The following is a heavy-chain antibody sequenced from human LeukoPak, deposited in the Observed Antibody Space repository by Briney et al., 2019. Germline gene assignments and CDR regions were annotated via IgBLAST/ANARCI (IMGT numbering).Heavy chain of an antibody. J-gene: IGHJ4*02. V-gene: IGHV3-30*18. CDR2: ISYDGTSK. D-gene: IGHD2-15*01. Sequence: GRSLRLSCAASGFSFSAYGMHWVRQAPSKGLEWVAVISYDGTSKYYADSVKGRFSVSRDDSTNTLYLQMNSLRPEDTAVFFCAKPGEGGLHYFDSWGQGTLVTVSS. CDR3: AKPGEGGLHYFDS. CDR1: GFSFSAYG.